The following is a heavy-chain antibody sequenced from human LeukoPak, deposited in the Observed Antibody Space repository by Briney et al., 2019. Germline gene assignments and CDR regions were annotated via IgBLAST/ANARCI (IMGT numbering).Heavy chain of an antibody. J-gene: IGHJ5*02. Sequence: SETLSLTCTVSGGSISSYYWSWIRQPAGKGLEWIGLIYTSGSTNYNPSLKSRVTMSVDTSKNQFSLKLSSVTAADTAVYYCARGILTGYSNNWFDPWGQGTLVTVSS. V-gene: IGHV4-4*07. CDR1: GGSISSYY. D-gene: IGHD3-9*01. CDR2: IYTSGST. CDR3: ARGILTGYSNNWFDP.